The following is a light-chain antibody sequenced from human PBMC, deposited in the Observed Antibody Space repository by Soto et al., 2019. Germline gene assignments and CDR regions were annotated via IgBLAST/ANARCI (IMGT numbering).Light chain of an antibody. V-gene: IGKV3-11*01. CDR3: QQRSNSYT. Sequence: EIVLTQSPATLSLSPGERATLSCRASRSVSSYLAWYQQKPGQAPRLLIYDASNRATGIPARFSGSGSGTDFTLTISSLEPEDFAVYYCQQRSNSYTFGQGTKLEIK. CDR2: DAS. CDR1: RSVSSY. J-gene: IGKJ2*01.